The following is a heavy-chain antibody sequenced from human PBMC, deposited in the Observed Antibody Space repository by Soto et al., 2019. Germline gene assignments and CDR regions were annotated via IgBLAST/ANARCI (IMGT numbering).Heavy chain of an antibody. D-gene: IGHD5-12*01. J-gene: IGHJ4*02. CDR1: GFSLSDFAVG. V-gene: IGHV2-5*02. CDR3: VHTAGWLHPY. Sequence: SGPTLVNPTQTLTLTCTLSGFSLSDFAVGVAWVRRPPGKALEWLALIYSDGNKYYSPSLKTRLTISTDTSKDHVVLTMTNMDPLDTATYFCVHTAGWLHPYWGQGTQVTVSS. CDR2: IYSDGNK.